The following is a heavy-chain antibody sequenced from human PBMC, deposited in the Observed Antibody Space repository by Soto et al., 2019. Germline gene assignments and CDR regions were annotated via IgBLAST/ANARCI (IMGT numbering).Heavy chain of an antibody. Sequence: PSPAQPLTGAVYGGSFIGYAWSWIRQPPGKGLEWIGEINHSGSTNYNPSLKSRVTMSVDTSKNQFSLKLTSVTAADTAVYYCARGGSSPSWGQGTLVTVSS. CDR2: INHSGST. CDR3: ARGGSSPS. V-gene: IGHV4-34*01. CDR1: GGSFIGYA. J-gene: IGHJ5*02. D-gene: IGHD6-6*01.